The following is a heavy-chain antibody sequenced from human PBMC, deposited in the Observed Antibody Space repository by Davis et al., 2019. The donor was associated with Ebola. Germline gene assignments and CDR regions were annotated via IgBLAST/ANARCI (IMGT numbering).Heavy chain of an antibody. V-gene: IGHV1-69*13. D-gene: IGHD2-8*01. CDR2: IIPIFGTA. CDR1: GGTFSSYA. J-gene: IGHJ6*02. CDR3: ARAPLRDIVLVVYAIPYGMDV. Sequence: SVKVSCKASGGTFSSYAISWVRQAPGQGLEWMGGIIPIFGTANYAQKFQGRVTITADESTSTAYMELSSLRSEDTAVYYCARAPLRDIVLVVYAIPYGMDVWGQGTTVTVSS.